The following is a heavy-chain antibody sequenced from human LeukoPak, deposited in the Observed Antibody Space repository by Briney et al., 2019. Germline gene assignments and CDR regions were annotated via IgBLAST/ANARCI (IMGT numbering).Heavy chain of an antibody. CDR1: GYTFTSYG. D-gene: IGHD6-19*01. J-gene: IGHJ4*02. CDR2: ISAYNGNT. CDR3: ARGLYSSGWYEWLTPLNY. V-gene: IGHV1-18*01. Sequence: GASVKVSCKASGYTFTSYGISWVRQAPGQGLEWMGWISAYNGNTNYAQKLQGRVTMTTDTSTSTAYMELRSLRSDDTAVYYCARGLYSSGWYEWLTPLNYWGQGTLVTVSS.